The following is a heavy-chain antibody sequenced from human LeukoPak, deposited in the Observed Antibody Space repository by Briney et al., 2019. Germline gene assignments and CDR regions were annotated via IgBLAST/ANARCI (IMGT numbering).Heavy chain of an antibody. D-gene: IGHD1-26*01. V-gene: IGHV4-59*01. Sequence: SETLSLTCTVSGGSISSYYWSWIRQPPGKGLEWIGYIYYSGSTNYNPSLKSRVTISVDTSKNQFSLKLSSVTAADTAVYYCARVSSYSGSYPKHAFDIWGQGTMVTVSS. CDR1: GGSISSYY. J-gene: IGHJ3*02. CDR2: IYYSGST. CDR3: ARVSSYSGSYPKHAFDI.